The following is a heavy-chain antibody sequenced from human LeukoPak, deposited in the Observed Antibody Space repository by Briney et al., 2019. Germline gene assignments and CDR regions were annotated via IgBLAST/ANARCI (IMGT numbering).Heavy chain of an antibody. D-gene: IGHD3-10*01. V-gene: IGHV3-64*01. CDR1: GFTFSSYA. CDR2: ISSNGGST. Sequence: GGSLRLSCAASGFTFSSYAMHWVRQAPGKGLEYVSAISSNGGSTYYANSVKGRFTISRDNSKNTLYLQMGSLRAEDMAVYYCARGSGPVPYYYGMDVWGQGTTVTVSS. J-gene: IGHJ6*02. CDR3: ARGSGPVPYYYGMDV.